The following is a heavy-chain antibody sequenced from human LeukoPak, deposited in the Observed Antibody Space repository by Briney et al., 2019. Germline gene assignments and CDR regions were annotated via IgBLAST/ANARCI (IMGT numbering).Heavy chain of an antibody. D-gene: IGHD3-22*01. CDR2: IYYSGST. Sequence: PSQTLSLTCIVSGGSISSGGYSWSWLRQHPGKGLEWIGYIYYSGSTYYNPSLKSRVTISVDTSKNQFSLKLSSVTAADTAVYYCARVGYDSSGYYAFDIWGQGTMVTVSS. J-gene: IGHJ3*02. CDR1: GGSISSGGYS. V-gene: IGHV4-31*03. CDR3: ARVGYDSSGYYAFDI.